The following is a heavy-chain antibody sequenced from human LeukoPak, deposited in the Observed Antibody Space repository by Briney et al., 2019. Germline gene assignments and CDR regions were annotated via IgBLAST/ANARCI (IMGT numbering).Heavy chain of an antibody. V-gene: IGHV1-69*13. CDR2: IFPIFGTA. CDR1: GGTFSSYA. J-gene: IGHJ1*01. D-gene: IGHD2-2*01. CDR3: ARAPQDIVVVPAPFAEYFQH. Sequence: SVKVSCKASGGTFSSYAISWVRQAPGQGLEWMGGIFPIFGTANYAQKFQGRVTITADESTSTAYMELSSLRSEDTAVYYCARAPQDIVVVPAPFAEYFQHWGQAPWSPSPQ.